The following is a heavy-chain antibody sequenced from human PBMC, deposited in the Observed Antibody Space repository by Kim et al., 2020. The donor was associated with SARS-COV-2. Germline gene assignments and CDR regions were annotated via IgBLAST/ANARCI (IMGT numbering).Heavy chain of an antibody. Sequence: YNPSLKSRVTRSVETSKNQVSLKLGSGTAAATAVYYCARETRSYWVDYWGQGTLVTVSS. J-gene: IGHJ4*02. D-gene: IGHD3-10*01. CDR3: ARETRSYWVDY. V-gene: IGHV4-39*07.